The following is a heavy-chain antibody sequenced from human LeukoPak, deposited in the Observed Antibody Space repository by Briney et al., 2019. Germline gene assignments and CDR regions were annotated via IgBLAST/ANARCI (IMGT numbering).Heavy chain of an antibody. J-gene: IGHJ4*02. Sequence: GGSLRLSCSASGFTFSDYPMHWVRQTPGQGLEYVSAISKNGDDTYYADSVKGRFTISRDNSKNTLYLQMSGLRTEDAAVFYCVQVGSNYYLNWGQGTLVIVSS. D-gene: IGHD4-11*01. CDR1: GFTFSDYP. CDR2: ISKNGDDT. CDR3: VQVGSNYYLN. V-gene: IGHV3-64D*06.